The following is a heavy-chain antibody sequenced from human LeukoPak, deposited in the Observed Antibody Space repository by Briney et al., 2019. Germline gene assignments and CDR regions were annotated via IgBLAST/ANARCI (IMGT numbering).Heavy chain of an antibody. Sequence: PGGSLRLSCAASGFTFSTYYMNWVRQAPGQGLEWVSFITGSSSYIYYTDSVKGRFTISRDNAKNSLFLQMNSLRDEDTAVYYCASEFSSSPYFDYWGQGTLVTVSS. CDR2: ITGSSSYI. J-gene: IGHJ4*02. D-gene: IGHD6-6*01. CDR1: GFTFSTYY. V-gene: IGHV3-21*01. CDR3: ASEFSSSPYFDY.